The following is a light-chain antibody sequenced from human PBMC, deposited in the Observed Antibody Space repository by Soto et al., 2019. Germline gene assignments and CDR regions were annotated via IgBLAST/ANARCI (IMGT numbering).Light chain of an antibody. V-gene: IGKV3-15*01. CDR3: QQYNRWPLT. J-gene: IGKJ4*01. CDR1: QTIYEK. CDR2: DTS. Sequence: EIVLTQSPATLSVSPGESVTLSCRASQTIYEKLAWYQQKPGQTPRLVIYDTSIMATGTPGSFSGSGSGTEFTLNISRLQSEDFAVYYCQQYNRWPLTFGGGTKVEIK.